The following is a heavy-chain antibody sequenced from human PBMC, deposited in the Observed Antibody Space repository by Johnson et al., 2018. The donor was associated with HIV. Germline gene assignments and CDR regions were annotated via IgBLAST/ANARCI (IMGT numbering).Heavy chain of an antibody. CDR2: IKYDGSDK. D-gene: IGHD1-26*01. CDR1: GFTFSDYW. V-gene: IGHV3-7*05. J-gene: IGHJ3*01. CDR3: ARELNSGNYDPWFERWESGAFDV. Sequence: VQLVESGGSVARPGGSLRLSCEASGFTFSDYWMSWVRQAPGKGLEWVASIKYDGSDKYYVDAVKGRLIISRDNVNNSVYLQMNSLRGEDTAVYYCARELNSGNYDPWFERWESGAFDVWGQGTLVTVSS.